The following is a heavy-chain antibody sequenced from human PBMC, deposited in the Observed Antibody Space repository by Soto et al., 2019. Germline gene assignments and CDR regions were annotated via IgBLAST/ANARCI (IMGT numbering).Heavy chain of an antibody. V-gene: IGHV2-5*02. CDR1: GFSLSTTRVG. J-gene: IGHJ4*02. D-gene: IGHD6-19*01. Sequence: QITLKESGPTLVKPTQTLTLTCTFSGFSLSTTRVGVGWIRQPPGKALEWLALIYWDDDKRYSPFLKSRLTITKDTTKNQVVLTMTNIDPMDTATYFCAQPFVAGLGYYFDYWGQGTLVTVSS. CDR2: IYWDDDK. CDR3: AQPFVAGLGYYFDY.